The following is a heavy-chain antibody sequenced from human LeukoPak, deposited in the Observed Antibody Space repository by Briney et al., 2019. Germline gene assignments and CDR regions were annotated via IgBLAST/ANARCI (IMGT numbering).Heavy chain of an antibody. J-gene: IGHJ3*02. CDR3: AKPCTTTVAGWGPFDI. D-gene: IGHD6-19*01. CDR1: GFTFRSYG. V-gene: IGHV3-33*03. Sequence: YPGGSLRLSCAASGFTFRSYGMNWVRQAPGKGLEWVAFLYYDGRNQFYADSVKGRFTISRDNSKHTLFLQMDSLRAEDTAVYYCAKPCTTTVAGWGPFDIWGQGTLVTVFS. CDR2: LYYDGRNQ.